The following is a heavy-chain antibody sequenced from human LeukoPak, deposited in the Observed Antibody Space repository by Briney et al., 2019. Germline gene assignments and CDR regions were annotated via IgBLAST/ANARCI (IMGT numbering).Heavy chain of an antibody. J-gene: IGHJ6*02. Sequence: PGGSLRLSCAASGFTFSSYAMHWVRQAPGKGLEWVAVISHDGSNKYYADSVKGRFIISRDNSKNTLYLQMNSLRAEDTAVYYCARVATYYYYGMDVWGQGTTVTVSS. CDR3: ARVATYYYYGMDV. CDR1: GFTFSSYA. CDR2: ISHDGSNK. V-gene: IGHV3-30*04.